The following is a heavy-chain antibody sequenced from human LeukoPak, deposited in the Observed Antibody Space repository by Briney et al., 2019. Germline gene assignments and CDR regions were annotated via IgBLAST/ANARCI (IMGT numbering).Heavy chain of an antibody. CDR2: MYHNGST. J-gene: IGHJ5*02. D-gene: IGHD5-24*01. V-gene: IGHV4-39*01. CDR1: GGSISSISYY. CDR3: ARHPSGRMWLQQGGWFDP. Sequence: PSETLSLTCTVSGGSISSISYYWGWIRQPPGKGLEWIGSMYHNGSTYYNPSLKSRVTISVDTSKNQFSLKLSSVTAADTAVYYCARHPSGRMWLQQGGWFDPWGQGTLVTVSS.